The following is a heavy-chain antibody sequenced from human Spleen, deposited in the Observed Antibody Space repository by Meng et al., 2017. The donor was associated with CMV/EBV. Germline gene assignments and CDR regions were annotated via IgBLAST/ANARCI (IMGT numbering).Heavy chain of an antibody. D-gene: IGHD5-24*01. Sequence: GESLNISCAASGFTFSSYAMHWVRQAPGKGLEWVAVISYDGSNKYYADSVKGRFTISRDNSKNTLYLQMNSLRAEDTAVYYCAREVRMAWDYWGQGTLVTVSS. CDR1: GFTFSSYA. CDR2: ISYDGSNK. V-gene: IGHV3-30-3*01. J-gene: IGHJ4*02. CDR3: AREVRMAWDY.